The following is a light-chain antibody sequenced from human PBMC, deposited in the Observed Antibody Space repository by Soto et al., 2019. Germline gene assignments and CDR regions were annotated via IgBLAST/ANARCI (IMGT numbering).Light chain of an antibody. Sequence: EIVMKKSPGTLSLSPGERATLSCRASRSVSNNYLAWYQQKPGQAPRLLIYGASNRATGIPDRFSGSGSGTDFTLTISRLEPEDFAVYYCQQYGSSGTFGQGTKVDI. J-gene: IGKJ1*01. CDR1: RSVSNNY. V-gene: IGKV3-20*01. CDR2: GAS. CDR3: QQYGSSGT.